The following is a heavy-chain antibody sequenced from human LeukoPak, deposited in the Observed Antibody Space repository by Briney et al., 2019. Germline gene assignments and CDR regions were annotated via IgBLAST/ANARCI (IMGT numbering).Heavy chain of an antibody. J-gene: IGHJ6*03. D-gene: IGHD4-17*01. V-gene: IGHV4-39*07. CDR3: ARPNYGDYGNYYYYYMDV. Sequence: KPSETLSLTCTVSGGSISSGSYYWGWIRQPPGKGLEWIGSIYYSGSTYYNPSLKSRVTISVDTSKNQFSLKLSSVTAADTAVYYCARPNYGDYGNYYYYYMDVWGKGTTVTVSS. CDR1: GGSISSGSYY. CDR2: IYYSGST.